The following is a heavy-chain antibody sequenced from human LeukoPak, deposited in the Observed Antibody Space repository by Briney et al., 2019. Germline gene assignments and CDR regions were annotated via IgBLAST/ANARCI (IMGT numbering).Heavy chain of an antibody. CDR2: IYYRGST. Sequence: SETLSLTCTVSGGSISSYYWSWIRQPPGKGLEWIGYIYYRGSTNYNPSLKSRVTISVDTSKNQFSLKLSSVTAADTAVYYCARESVAGWFDPWGQGTLVTVS. CDR1: GGSISSYY. J-gene: IGHJ5*02. CDR3: ARESVAGWFDP. D-gene: IGHD2-15*01. V-gene: IGHV4-59*01.